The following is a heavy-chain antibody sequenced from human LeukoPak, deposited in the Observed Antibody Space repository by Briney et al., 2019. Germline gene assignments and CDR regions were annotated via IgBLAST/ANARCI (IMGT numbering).Heavy chain of an antibody. J-gene: IGHJ4*02. CDR2: IYYSGST. CDR1: GGSISSYY. D-gene: IGHD5-24*01. Sequence: SETLSLTCTVSGGSISSYYWSWIRQPPGKGLEWIGYIYYSGSTNYNPSLKSRVTISVDTSKNQLSLKLSSVTAADTAVYYCARFDGYNANYFDYWGQGTLVTVSS. CDR3: ARFDGYNANYFDY. V-gene: IGHV4-59*01.